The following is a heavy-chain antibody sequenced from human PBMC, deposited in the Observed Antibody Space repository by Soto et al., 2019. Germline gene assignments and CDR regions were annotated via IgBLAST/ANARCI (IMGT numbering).Heavy chain of an antibody. D-gene: IGHD2-8*01. J-gene: IGHJ5*02. CDR1: GGSISSSSYY. V-gene: IGHV4-39*01. Sequence: SETLSLTCTVSGGSISSSSYYWGWSRQPPGRGLEWIGSIYYSGSTYYNPSLKSRVTISVDTSKNQFSLKLSSVTAADTAVYYCARHRIFYEHPRLDPWGQGTLVTVSS. CDR3: ARHRIFYEHPRLDP. CDR2: IYYSGST.